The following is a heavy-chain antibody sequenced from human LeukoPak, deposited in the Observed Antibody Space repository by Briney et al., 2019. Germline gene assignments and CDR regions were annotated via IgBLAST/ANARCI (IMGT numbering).Heavy chain of an antibody. CDR1: GFTFSDYY. V-gene: IGHV3-11*04. CDR3: AGGIAAVEGADAFDI. D-gene: IGHD6-13*01. J-gene: IGHJ3*02. CDR2: ISSSGSTI. Sequence: PGGSLRLSCAASGFTFSDYYMSWIRQAPGKGLEWVSYISSSGSTIYYADSVKGRFTISRDNAKNSLYLQMNSLRAEDTAVYYCAGGIAAVEGADAFDIWGQGTMVTVSS.